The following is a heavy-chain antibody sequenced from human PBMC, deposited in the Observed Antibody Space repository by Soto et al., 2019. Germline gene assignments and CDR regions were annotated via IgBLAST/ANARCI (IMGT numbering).Heavy chain of an antibody. CDR1: GGSFSGYY. J-gene: IGHJ4*02. CDR2: INHSGST. V-gene: IGHV4-34*01. Sequence: SETLSLTCAVYGGSFSGYYWSWIRQPPGKGLEWIGEINHSGSTNYNPSLKSRVTISVDTSKNQFSLKLSSVTAADTAVYYCASYYGDRFDYWGQGNLVTVSS. CDR3: ASYYGDRFDY. D-gene: IGHD4-17*01.